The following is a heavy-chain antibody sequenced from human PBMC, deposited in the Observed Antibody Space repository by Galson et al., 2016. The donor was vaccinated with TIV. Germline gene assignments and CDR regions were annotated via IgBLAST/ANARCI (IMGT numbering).Heavy chain of an antibody. CDR2: INSDGSSI. D-gene: IGHD3-22*01. Sequence: SLRLSCAASGFTFTNYWMEWVRQVPGKGLVWVSRINSDGSSIRYADSVKGRFTISRDNAENTLYLQMNSLRAEDTDVYYCTRVPFDYYDTSGYSYYFDYWGQGTLVSVSS. CDR1: GFTFTNYW. J-gene: IGHJ4*02. V-gene: IGHV3-74*01. CDR3: TRVPFDYYDTSGYSYYFDY.